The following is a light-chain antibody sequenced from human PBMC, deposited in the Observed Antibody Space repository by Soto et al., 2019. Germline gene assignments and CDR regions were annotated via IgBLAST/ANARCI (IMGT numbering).Light chain of an antibody. CDR3: LQDYSYPWT. CDR2: AAS. V-gene: IGKV1-6*01. J-gene: IGKJ1*01. Sequence: AIQMTQSPSSLSASVGDRVTITCRASQGISSYLAWYQQKPGKAPKLLIYAASSLQSGVPSRFSGSASGTDFTLTISSLQPEDFATYYCLQDYSYPWTFGQGTKVDIK. CDR1: QGISSY.